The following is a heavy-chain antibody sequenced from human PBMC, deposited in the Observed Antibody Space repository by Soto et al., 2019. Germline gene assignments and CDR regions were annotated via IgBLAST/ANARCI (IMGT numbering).Heavy chain of an antibody. CDR1: GYSFTSYW. CDR2: IDPSDSYT. J-gene: IGHJ6*02. V-gene: IGHV5-10-1*01. D-gene: IGHD4-4*01. Sequence: GESLKISCKGSGYSFTSYWISWVRQMPGKGLEWMGRIDPSDSYTNYSPSFQGHVTISADKSISTAYLQWSSLKASDTAMYYCARPTDYSNYGYYYYGMDVWGQGTTVTVS. CDR3: ARPTDYSNYGYYYYGMDV.